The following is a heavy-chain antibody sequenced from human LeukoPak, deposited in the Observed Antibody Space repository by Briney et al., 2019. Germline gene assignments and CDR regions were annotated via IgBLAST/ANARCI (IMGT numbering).Heavy chain of an antibody. Sequence: SETLPLTCTVSGGSISSYYWSWIRQPPGKGLEWIEYFSYSGSTNYNPSLKSRVTISVDTSKNQFSLKLTSVTAADTAVYYCARSSGVPGVDAFDIWGQGTMVTVSS. V-gene: IGHV4-59*08. J-gene: IGHJ3*02. CDR1: GGSISSYY. CDR3: ARSSGVPGVDAFDI. D-gene: IGHD6-13*01. CDR2: FSYSGST.